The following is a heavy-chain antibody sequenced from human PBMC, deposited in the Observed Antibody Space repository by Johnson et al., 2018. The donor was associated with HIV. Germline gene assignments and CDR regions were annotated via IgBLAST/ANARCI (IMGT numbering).Heavy chain of an antibody. CDR2: ISNSGSTI. CDR1: GFTFSSYA. V-gene: IGHV3-48*01. Sequence: MLLVESGGGLVQPGGSLRLSCAASGFTFSSYAMSWVRQAPGKGLEWISYISNSGSTIYYVDSVKGRFTISRDNSKNTLYLQMNSLRAEDTAVYYCAREGSYYDSSGYLPLDAFDIWGQGTMVTVSS. D-gene: IGHD3-22*01. J-gene: IGHJ3*02. CDR3: AREGSYYDSSGYLPLDAFDI.